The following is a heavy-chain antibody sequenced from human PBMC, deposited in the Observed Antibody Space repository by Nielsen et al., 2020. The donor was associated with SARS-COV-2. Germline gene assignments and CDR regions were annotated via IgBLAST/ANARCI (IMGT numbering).Heavy chain of an antibody. CDR3: ARRSGSNVYYYYGMDV. V-gene: IGHV1-2*06. Sequence: WVRQAPGQRLEWMGRINPNSGGTNYAQKFQGRVTMTRDTSISTAYMELSRLRSDDTAVYYCARRSGSNVYYYYGMDVWGQGTTVTVSS. J-gene: IGHJ6*02. D-gene: IGHD3-10*01. CDR2: INPNSGGT.